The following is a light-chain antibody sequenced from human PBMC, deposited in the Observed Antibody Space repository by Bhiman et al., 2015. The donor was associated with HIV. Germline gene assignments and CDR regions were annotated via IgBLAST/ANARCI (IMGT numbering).Light chain of an antibody. V-gene: IGLV3-21*04. J-gene: IGLJ1*01. CDR3: QVWDRSSDHYV. Sequence: SYELTQPPSVSVAPGKTARLTCGGNSIGSRSVHWYRQKPGQAPVLVMYYDSDRPPGIPERFSGSKSGNTATLTLSRVEAGDEADYYCQVWDRSSDHYVFGTGTKVTVL. CDR2: YDS. CDR1: SIGSRS.